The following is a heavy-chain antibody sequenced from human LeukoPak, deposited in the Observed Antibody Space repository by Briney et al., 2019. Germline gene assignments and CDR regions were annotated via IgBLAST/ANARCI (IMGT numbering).Heavy chain of an antibody. J-gene: IGHJ4*02. D-gene: IGHD1-26*01. V-gene: IGHV4-39*01. CDR2: IYYSGTT. CDR3: ARLTVGATAVDC. Sequence: SETLSLTCTVSGGSICSSNYHWGWIRQPPGRGLEWIGTIYYSGTTYYNPSLKSRVTISVDTSKNQFSLKLSSMTAADTAVYYCARLTVGATAVDCWGQGTLVTVSS. CDR1: GGSICSSNYH.